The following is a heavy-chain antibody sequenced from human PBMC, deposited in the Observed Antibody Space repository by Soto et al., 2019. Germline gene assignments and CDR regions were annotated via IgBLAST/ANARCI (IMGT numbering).Heavy chain of an antibody. Sequence: GGSLRLSCEASGFMFNDYGMHWVRQAPGKGLDWVAVISYHGNNKYYAQSVKGRFTISRDNSKNTPFLHMDSLRPEDTAVYHCVKGDLDTAVVNSPDAFDVWGPGTMVTVSS. J-gene: IGHJ3*01. CDR1: GFMFNDYG. D-gene: IGHD5-18*01. CDR3: VKGDLDTAVVNSPDAFDV. CDR2: ISYHGNNK. V-gene: IGHV3-30*18.